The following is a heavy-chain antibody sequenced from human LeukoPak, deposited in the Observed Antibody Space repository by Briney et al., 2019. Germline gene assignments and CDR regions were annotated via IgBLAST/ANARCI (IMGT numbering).Heavy chain of an antibody. J-gene: IGHJ4*02. CDR1: GYSFATYW. D-gene: IGHD1-26*01. Sequence: GESLKISCKGSGYSFATYWIGWVRQMPGKGLEWVGIIYPGDSDTRYRPSFQGQVTISADKSSSTAYLQWSSLKASDTAIYYCARLGSYSDLDYWGQGTLVTVSA. CDR3: ARLGSYSDLDY. V-gene: IGHV5-51*01. CDR2: IYPGDSDT.